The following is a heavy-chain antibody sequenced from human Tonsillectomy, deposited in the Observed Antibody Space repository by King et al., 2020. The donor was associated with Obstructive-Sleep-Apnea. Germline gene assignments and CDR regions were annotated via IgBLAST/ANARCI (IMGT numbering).Heavy chain of an antibody. CDR2: ISYSGGST. V-gene: IGHV3-23*04. CDR1: GFTFSSYA. CDR3: VYMSEYTVLYFDY. Sequence: EVQLVESGGGLVQPGGSLRLSCAASGFTFSSYAMSWVRQAPGKGLEWVSAISYSGGSTYYADSVKGRFTISRDNSKNTLYLQMNSLRAEDTAVYYCVYMSEYTVLYFDYWGQGTLITVSS. D-gene: IGHD5-12*01. J-gene: IGHJ4*02.